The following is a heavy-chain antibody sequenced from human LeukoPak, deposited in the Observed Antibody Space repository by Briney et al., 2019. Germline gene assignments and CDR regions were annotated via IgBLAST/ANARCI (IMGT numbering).Heavy chain of an antibody. CDR3: AKRTAVTGPYYDY. V-gene: IGHV3-74*01. Sequence: PGGSLRLSCAASGFXFSTYWIHWVRQAPGKGLVWVSHVNVDGSGASYADSVKGRFTISRDNAKNTLYLHMNSLRADDTAVYYCAKRTAVTGPYYDYWGQGTLLTVSS. CDR1: GFXFSTYW. CDR2: VNVDGSGA. D-gene: IGHD6-19*01. J-gene: IGHJ4*02.